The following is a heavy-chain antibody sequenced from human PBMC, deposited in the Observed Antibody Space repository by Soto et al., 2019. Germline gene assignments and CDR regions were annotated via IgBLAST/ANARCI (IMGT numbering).Heavy chain of an antibody. J-gene: IGHJ5*02. V-gene: IGHV4-34*02. CDR2: INHSGRS. CDR1: GGSFSDYY. D-gene: IGHD6-13*01. Sequence: QVQLQQWGAGLLKPSETLSLTCAVYGGSFSDYYWTWIRQPPGKGLEWIGEINHSGRSDYNPSLKSRVTISVDSSKSQFSLRLSSVTAADTAVYYCARGEPAIAAADAWGQGTLVTVSS. CDR3: ARGEPAIAAADA.